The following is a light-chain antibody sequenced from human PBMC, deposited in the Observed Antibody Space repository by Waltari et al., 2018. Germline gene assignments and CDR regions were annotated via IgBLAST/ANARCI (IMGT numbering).Light chain of an antibody. CDR2: GAS. V-gene: IGKV3-20*01. CDR1: QSFSSSY. Sequence: EIVLTQSPGTLSLSPGERATPSCRASQSFSSSYLVWYQQKPGQAPRLLMYGASSRATGIPDRFSGSGSGTDFTLTISRLEPEDSAVYYCQQCGSSPITFGQGTRLEIK. CDR3: QQCGSSPIT. J-gene: IGKJ5*01.